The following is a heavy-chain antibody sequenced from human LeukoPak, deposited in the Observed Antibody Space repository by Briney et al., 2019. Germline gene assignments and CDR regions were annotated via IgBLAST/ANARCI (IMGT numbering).Heavy chain of an antibody. D-gene: IGHD5-24*01. V-gene: IGHV1-69*01. CDR3: ARDSSWRRDGYYDAFDI. J-gene: IGHJ3*02. CDR2: IIPIFGTA. Sequence: GSSVKVSCKASGGTFSSYAISWVRQAPGQGLEWMGGIIPIFGTANYAQKFQGRVTITADESTSTAYMELSSLRSEDTAVYYCARDSSWRRDGYYDAFDIWGQGTMVTVSS. CDR1: GGTFSSYA.